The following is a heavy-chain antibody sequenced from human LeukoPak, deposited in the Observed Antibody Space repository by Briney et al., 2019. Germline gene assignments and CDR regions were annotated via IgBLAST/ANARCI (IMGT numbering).Heavy chain of an antibody. J-gene: IGHJ5*02. Sequence: SETLSLTCAVYGGFFSGYYWSWIRQPPGKGLEWIGEINHSGSTNYNPSLKSRVTISVDTSKNQFSLKLSSVTAADTAVYYCAREIYDILTGYYFMAGGWFDPWGQGTLVTVSS. V-gene: IGHV4-34*01. D-gene: IGHD3-9*01. CDR3: AREIYDILTGYYFMAGGWFDP. CDR1: GGFFSGYY. CDR2: INHSGST.